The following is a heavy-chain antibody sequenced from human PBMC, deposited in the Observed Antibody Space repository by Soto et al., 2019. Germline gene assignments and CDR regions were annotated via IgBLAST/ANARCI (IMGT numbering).Heavy chain of an antibody. CDR1: GFTFSNAW. D-gene: IGHD6-13*01. CDR3: TTDLGMAAAGLDY. J-gene: IGHJ4*02. CDR2: IKSKTDGGTT. V-gene: IGHV3-15*07. Sequence: PGGSLRLSCAASGFTFSNAWMNWDRQAPGKGLEWVGRIKSKTDGGTTDYAAPVKGRFTISRDDSKNTLYLQMNSLKTEDTAVYYCTTDLGMAAAGLDYWGQGTLVTVSS.